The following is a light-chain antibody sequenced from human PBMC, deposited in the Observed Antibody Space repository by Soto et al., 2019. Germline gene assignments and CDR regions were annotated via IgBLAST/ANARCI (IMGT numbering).Light chain of an antibody. V-gene: IGLV2-11*01. Sequence: QSALTQPRSVSGSPGQSVTISCTGTSSDIGGYYYVSWYQQHPGKAPKLMVYDVTKRPSGVPDRFSGSKSGNTASLTITGLQAVVEADHHCCSYTGFHTSVFGGGTKVTVL. CDR1: SSDIGGYYY. J-gene: IGLJ2*01. CDR2: DVT. CDR3: CSYTGFHTSV.